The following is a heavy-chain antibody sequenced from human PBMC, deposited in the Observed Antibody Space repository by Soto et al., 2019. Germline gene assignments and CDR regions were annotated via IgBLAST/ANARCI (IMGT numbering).Heavy chain of an antibody. CDR3: ARDSSRPLDYGMDV. V-gene: IGHV4-4*07. CDR2: IYASGST. D-gene: IGHD6-13*01. J-gene: IGHJ6*02. CDR1: GGSISSYY. Sequence: QVQLQESGPGLVKPSETLSLTCTVSGGSISSYYWSWIRQPAGKGLEWIGRIYASGSTNYNPSLKSRVTMSVDTSKNQFSLKLSSVTAADTAVYYCARDSSRPLDYGMDVWGQGTTVTVSS.